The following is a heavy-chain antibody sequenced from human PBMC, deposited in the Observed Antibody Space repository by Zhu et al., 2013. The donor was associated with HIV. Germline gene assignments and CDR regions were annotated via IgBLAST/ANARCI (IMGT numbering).Heavy chain of an antibody. Sequence: QVQLVQSGAEVKKPGASVKVSCKASGYSFSGYGISWVRQAPGQGLEWMGWISPYNGYTNYAQNLQGRVSMTRDTSTSTAYMELRNLRSDDTAVYYCARGSGKQWPSGKYYMDGWGKGDQVTVSS. D-gene: IGHD3-10*01. CDR1: GYSFSGYG. CDR2: ISPYNGYT. V-gene: IGHV1-18*01. CDR3: ARGSGKQWPSGKYYMDG. J-gene: IGHJ6*03.